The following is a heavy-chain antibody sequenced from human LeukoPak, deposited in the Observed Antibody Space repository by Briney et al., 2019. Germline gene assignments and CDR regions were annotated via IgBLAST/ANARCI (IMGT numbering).Heavy chain of an antibody. Sequence: GGSLRLSCAASGLTFTSYAMSWVRQAPGKGLEWVSGISGSGDETHYSDSVKGRFTISRDNSTNILYLQMNSLRAEDTAVYYCAKDTAAYYYGSGTSVWGQGTLVTVSS. CDR3: AKDTAAYYYGSGTSV. CDR1: GLTFTSYA. CDR2: ISGSGDET. J-gene: IGHJ4*02. D-gene: IGHD3-10*01. V-gene: IGHV3-23*01.